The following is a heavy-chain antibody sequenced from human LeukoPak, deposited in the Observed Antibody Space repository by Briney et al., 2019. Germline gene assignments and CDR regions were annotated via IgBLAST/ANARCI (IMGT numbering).Heavy chain of an antibody. V-gene: IGHV3-23*01. J-gene: IGHJ4*02. CDR3: AKERGAIIGFDY. CDR2: SSGSGGST. CDR1: GFTLSSYA. Sequence: GGSLRLSCAASGFTLSSYAMIWVPQSPGKGLERVSASSGSGGSTYYEDSVEGWCTISRDNYKNKLYLQMNSLRAEDTAVYYCAKERGAIIGFDYWGQGTLVTVSS. D-gene: IGHD3-10*01.